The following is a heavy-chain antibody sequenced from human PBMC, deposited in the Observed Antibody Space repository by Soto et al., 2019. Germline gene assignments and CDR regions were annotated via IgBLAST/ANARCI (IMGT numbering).Heavy chain of an antibody. CDR3: ARDRGTAIVPQQYYYYYGMDV. J-gene: IGHJ6*02. Sequence: GGSLRLSCAASGFTFSSYAMHWVRQAPGKGLEWVAVISYDGSNKYYADSVKGRFTISRDNSKNTLYLQMNSLRAEDTAVYYCARDRGTAIVPQQYYYYYGMDVWGQGTPVTVSS. CDR2: ISYDGSNK. CDR1: GFTFSSYA. D-gene: IGHD5-18*01. V-gene: IGHV3-30-3*01.